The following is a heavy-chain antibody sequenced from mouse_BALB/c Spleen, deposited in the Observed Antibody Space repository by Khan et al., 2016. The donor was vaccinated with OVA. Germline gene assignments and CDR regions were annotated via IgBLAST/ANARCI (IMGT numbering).Heavy chain of an antibody. D-gene: IGHD2-14*01. Sequence: QVQLQQSGAELARPGASVKMSCKASGYTFTSHTMHWVKQRPGQGLEWIGYINPRSGYTQYNQKFNDKATLTADISSSTAYMQLSSLTSDDSAVYYCANRTTEDALDYWGQGTSVTVSS. CDR1: GYTFTSHT. CDR2: INPRSGYT. J-gene: IGHJ4*01. CDR3: ANRTTEDALDY. V-gene: IGHV1-4*01.